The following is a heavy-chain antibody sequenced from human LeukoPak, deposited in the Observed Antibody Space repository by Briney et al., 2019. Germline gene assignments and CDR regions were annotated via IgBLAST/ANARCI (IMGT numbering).Heavy chain of an antibody. J-gene: IGHJ4*02. Sequence: SETLSLTFTVSGGSISSGSYYWSWIRQPAGKGLEWIGRIYTSGSTNYNPSLKSRVTISVDTSKNQFSLKLSSVTAADTAVYYCARGLSSGWYSIFDYWGQGTLVTVSS. CDR1: GGSISSGSYY. CDR2: IYTSGST. CDR3: ARGLSSGWYSIFDY. D-gene: IGHD6-19*01. V-gene: IGHV4-61*02.